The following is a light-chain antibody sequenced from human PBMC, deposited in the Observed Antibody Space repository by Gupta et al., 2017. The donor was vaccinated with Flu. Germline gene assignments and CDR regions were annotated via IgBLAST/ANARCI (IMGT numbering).Light chain of an antibody. Sequence: PATLSASVGGRVIITCRASQGIGSWLAWYQQKPGKAPKFLIHAASTLEGGVPSRFSGSGYGTDFTLTISSLQPEDFATYFCLQANSFPLTFGGGTKVEMK. J-gene: IGKJ4*01. CDR1: QGIGSW. CDR2: AAS. CDR3: LQANSFPLT. V-gene: IGKV1-12*01.